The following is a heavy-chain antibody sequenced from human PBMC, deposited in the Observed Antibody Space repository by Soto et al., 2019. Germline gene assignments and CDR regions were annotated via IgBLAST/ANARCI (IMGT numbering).Heavy chain of an antibody. Sequence: ASVKVSCKASGYTFTSYGISWVRQAPGQGLEWMGWISAYNGNTNYAQKLQGRVTMTTDTSTSTAYMELRSLRSDDTAVYYCARRNLYCSSTSCYGPGWFDPWGQGTLVTGSS. D-gene: IGHD2-2*01. J-gene: IGHJ5*02. V-gene: IGHV1-18*04. CDR3: ARRNLYCSSTSCYGPGWFDP. CDR2: ISAYNGNT. CDR1: GYTFTSYG.